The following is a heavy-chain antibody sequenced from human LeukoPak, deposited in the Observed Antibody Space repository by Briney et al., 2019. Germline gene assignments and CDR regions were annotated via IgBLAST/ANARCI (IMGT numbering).Heavy chain of an antibody. J-gene: IGHJ4*02. Sequence: GGSLRLSCAASGFTFSSYNMNWVHQAPGKGLEWISYISSSSRIILFADSVKGRFTISRDNAKNSLYLQMNSLRDEDAAVYYCARDRPSTSSIDYWGQGTLVTVSS. CDR2: ISSSSRII. V-gene: IGHV3-48*02. CDR3: ARDRPSTSSIDY. D-gene: IGHD2-2*01. CDR1: GFTFSSYN.